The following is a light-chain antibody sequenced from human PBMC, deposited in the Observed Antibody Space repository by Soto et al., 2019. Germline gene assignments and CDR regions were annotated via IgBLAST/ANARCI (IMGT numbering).Light chain of an antibody. CDR2: GDF. CDR1: NSNIGAGYD. CDR3: QSYDFGPRGYV. V-gene: IGLV1-40*01. Sequence: QSLLTQPPSVSGAPGQMVSMAGPGINSNIGAGYDVHWYQQLAGTAPKLLIYGDFNRPSGVPDRFSGSKSGTSASLAITGLQSDDEADYYCQSYDFGPRGYVFGAGTKVTVL. J-gene: IGLJ1*01.